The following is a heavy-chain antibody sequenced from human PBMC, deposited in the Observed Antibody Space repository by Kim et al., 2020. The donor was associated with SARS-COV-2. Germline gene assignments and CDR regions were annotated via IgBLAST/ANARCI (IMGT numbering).Heavy chain of an antibody. Sequence: GGSLRLSCAASGFTFSSYSMNWVRQAPGKGLEWVSSISSSSSYIYYADSVKGRFTISRDNAKNSLYLQMNSLRAEDTAVYYCARAPYSSGYFDYWGQGTLVTVSS. D-gene: IGHD6-19*01. J-gene: IGHJ4*02. CDR1: GFTFSSYS. CDR3: ARAPYSSGYFDY. CDR2: ISSSSSYI. V-gene: IGHV3-21*01.